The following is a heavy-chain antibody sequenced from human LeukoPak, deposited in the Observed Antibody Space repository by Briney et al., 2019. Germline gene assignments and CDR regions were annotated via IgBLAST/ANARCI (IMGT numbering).Heavy chain of an antibody. D-gene: IGHD3-16*02. CDR1: GGSFSGYY. V-gene: IGHV4-34*01. Sequence: SETLSLTCAVYGGSFSGYYWSWIRQPPGKGLEWIGEISHSGSTNYNPSLKSRVTISVDTSKNQFSLKLSSVTAADTAVYYCARGVYDYVWGSYQAKYYFDYWGQGTLVTVSS. J-gene: IGHJ4*02. CDR2: ISHSGST. CDR3: ARGVYDYVWGSYQAKYYFDY.